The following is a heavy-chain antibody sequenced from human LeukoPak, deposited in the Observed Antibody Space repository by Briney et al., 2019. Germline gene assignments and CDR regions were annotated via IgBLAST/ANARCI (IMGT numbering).Heavy chain of an antibody. Sequence: PGGSLRLSCAASGFTFNNYAMNWVRQAPGKGLEWVSVISGSGGTTYYAGSVKGRFTISRDSSKNTLYLQMNSLRAEDTAVYYCAIDPNWGTHSWGQGVLVTVSS. V-gene: IGHV3-23*01. CDR3: AIDPNWGTHS. CDR2: ISGSGGTT. J-gene: IGHJ4*02. D-gene: IGHD7-27*01. CDR1: GFTFNNYA.